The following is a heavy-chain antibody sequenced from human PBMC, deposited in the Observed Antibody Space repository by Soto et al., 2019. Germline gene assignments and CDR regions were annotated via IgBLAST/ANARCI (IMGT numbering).Heavy chain of an antibody. CDR1: GYTFTSYY. Sequence: GASVKVSCKASGYTFTSYYIPWVRQAPGQGLEWMGMINPSGGSTSYAQNFQGRVTMTRDTSTSTVYMELSSLRSEDTAVYYCARSTVTRDFDYWGQETLVTVSS. CDR3: ARSTVTRDFDY. V-gene: IGHV1-46*03. D-gene: IGHD5-12*01. J-gene: IGHJ4*02. CDR2: INPSGGST.